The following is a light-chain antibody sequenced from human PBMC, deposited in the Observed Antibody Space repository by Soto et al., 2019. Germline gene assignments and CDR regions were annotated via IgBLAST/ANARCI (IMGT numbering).Light chain of an antibody. J-gene: IGKJ2*01. CDR1: QSVTTN. CDR3: QQYHSGTHT. CDR2: GAS. Sequence: ETVLTQSPATLSVSPGERATFSCRASQSVTTNLAWYQQKPGQVPRLLIYGASTRATGIPAGFSGSGSGTEFTLSISSLQSDDFSIYHCQQYHSGTHTFGQGTK. V-gene: IGKV3-15*01.